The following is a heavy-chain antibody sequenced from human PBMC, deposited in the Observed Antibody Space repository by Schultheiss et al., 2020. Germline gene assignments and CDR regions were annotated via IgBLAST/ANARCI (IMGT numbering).Heavy chain of an antibody. CDR3: ARGREFDWLFNNWFDP. CDR1: GYTFTGYY. D-gene: IGHD3-9*01. V-gene: IGHV1-2*06. J-gene: IGHJ5*02. Sequence: ASVKVSCKASGYTFTGYYMHWVRQAPGQGLEWMGRINPNSGGTNYAQKFQGRVTMTRNTSISTAYMELSSLRSEDTAVYYCARGREFDWLFNNWFDPWGPGTLVTVSS. CDR2: INPNSGGT.